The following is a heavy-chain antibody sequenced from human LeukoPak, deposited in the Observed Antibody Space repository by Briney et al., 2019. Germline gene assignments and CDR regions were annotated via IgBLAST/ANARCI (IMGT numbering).Heavy chain of an antibody. D-gene: IGHD5-12*01. V-gene: IGHV3-48*03. CDR3: ARGPSGYHNT. CDR2: ISSSGSTI. J-gene: IGHJ4*02. CDR1: GFTFSTYE. Sequence: PGGSLRLSCAASGFTFSTYEMNWFRQAPGKGLEWVSYISSSGSTIYYADSMKGRFTISRDNAKKSLYLQMNSLRAEDTAVYYCARGPSGYHNTGGQGTLVTVSS.